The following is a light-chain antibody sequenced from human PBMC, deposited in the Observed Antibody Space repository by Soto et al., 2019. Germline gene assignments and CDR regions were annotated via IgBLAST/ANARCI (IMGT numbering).Light chain of an antibody. CDR3: SSYTSSSTYYV. CDR1: SSDVGGYNY. CDR2: EVS. J-gene: IGLJ1*01. Sequence: QSALTQPASVSGSPGQSITISCTGTSSDVGGYNYVSWYQQHPGKAPKPMIYEVSNRPSGVSNRFSGSKSGNTASLTISGLQAEDEADYYCSSYTSSSTYYVFGTGTKLTV. V-gene: IGLV2-14*01.